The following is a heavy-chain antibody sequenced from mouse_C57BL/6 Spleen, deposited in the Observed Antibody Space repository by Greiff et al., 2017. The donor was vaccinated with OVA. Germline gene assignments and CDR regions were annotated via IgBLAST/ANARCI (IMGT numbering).Heavy chain of an antibody. CDR1: GYTFTSYW. J-gene: IGHJ2*01. V-gene: IGHV1-69*01. CDR3: ARYPRLDY. CDR2: IDPSDSYT. Sequence: QVQLQQPGAELVMPGASVKLSCKASGYTFTSYWMHWVKQRPGQGLEWIGEIDPSDSYTNYNQKFKDKSTLTVDKSSSTAYMQLSSLTSEDSAVYYCARYPRLDYWGQGTTLTVSS.